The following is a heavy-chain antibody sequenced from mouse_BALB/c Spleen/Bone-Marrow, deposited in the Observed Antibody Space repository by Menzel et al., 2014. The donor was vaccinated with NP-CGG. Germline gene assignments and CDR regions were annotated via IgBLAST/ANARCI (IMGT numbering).Heavy chain of an antibody. D-gene: IGHD2-4*01. CDR2: INPYNGGT. V-gene: IGHV1-18*01. Sequence: EVQLQQSGPALVKPGASMKISCKASGYSFTGYTMNWVKQGQGKNLEWIGLINPYNGGTTYNQKFKGKATLTVDKSSSTAYMELLSLTSEDSAVYYCARRDYYDYAWFAYWGQGTLVTVSA. CDR1: GYSFTGYT. CDR3: ARRDYYDYAWFAY. J-gene: IGHJ3*01.